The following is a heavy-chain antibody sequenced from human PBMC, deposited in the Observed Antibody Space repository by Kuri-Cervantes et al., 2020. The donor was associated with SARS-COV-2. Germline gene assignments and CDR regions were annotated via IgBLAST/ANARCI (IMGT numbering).Heavy chain of an antibody. V-gene: IGHV3-64*02. Sequence: ETLSLTCAASRFTFSSYAMHWVRQAPGKGLEYVSAISSNGGSTYYADSVKGRFTISRDNSKNTLYLQMGSLRAEDMAVYYCASSYYDILTGPLDVWGKGTTVTVSS. CDR1: RFTFSSYA. J-gene: IGHJ6*04. D-gene: IGHD3-9*01. CDR3: ASSYYDILTGPLDV. CDR2: ISSNGGST.